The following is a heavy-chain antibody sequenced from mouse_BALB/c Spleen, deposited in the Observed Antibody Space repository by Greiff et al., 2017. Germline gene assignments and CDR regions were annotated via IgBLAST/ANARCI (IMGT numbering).Heavy chain of an antibody. V-gene: IGHV2-6-7*01. CDR3: ASHRYDEWEAMDY. CDR1: GFSFTGYG. Sequence: VKLMESGPGLVAPSQSLSITCTVSGFSFTGYGVNWVRQPPGKGLEWLGMIWGDGSTDYNSALKSRLSISKDNSKSQVFLKMNSLQTDDTARYYCASHRYDEWEAMDYWGQGTSVTVSS. D-gene: IGHD2-14*01. CDR2: IWGDGST. J-gene: IGHJ4*01.